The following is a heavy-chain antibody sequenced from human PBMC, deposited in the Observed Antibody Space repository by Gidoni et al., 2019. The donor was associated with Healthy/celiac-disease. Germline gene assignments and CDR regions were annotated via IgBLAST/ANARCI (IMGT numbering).Heavy chain of an antibody. CDR3: AKDKGYGDYYFDY. CDR2: ISWNSGSI. CDR1: GFPFDDYA. D-gene: IGHD4-17*01. J-gene: IGHJ4*02. Sequence: DVQLVESGGGLVQPGSSLRLSCAASGFPFDDYAMHWVRQAPGKVLEWVSGISWNSGSIGYGDSVKGRFTISRDNAKNSLYMQMNSLRAEDTALYYCAKDKGYGDYYFDYWGQGTLVTVSS. V-gene: IGHV3-9*01.